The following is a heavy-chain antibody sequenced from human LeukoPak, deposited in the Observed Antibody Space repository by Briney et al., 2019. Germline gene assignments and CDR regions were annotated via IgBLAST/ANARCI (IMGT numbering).Heavy chain of an antibody. J-gene: IGHJ6*03. CDR1: GYTFTSYD. Sequence: ASVKVSCKASGYTFTSYDINWVRQATGQGLEWMGWMNPNSGNTGYAQKFQGRVTITRNTSISTAYMELSSLRSEDTAVYYCARAYCSSTSCSVAKEGGYYYYMDVWGKGTTVTVSS. D-gene: IGHD2-2*01. CDR2: MNPNSGNT. V-gene: IGHV1-8*03. CDR3: ARAYCSSTSCSVAKEGGYYYYMDV.